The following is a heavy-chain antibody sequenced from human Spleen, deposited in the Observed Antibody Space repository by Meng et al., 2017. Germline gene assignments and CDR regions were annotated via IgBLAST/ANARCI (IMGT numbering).Heavy chain of an antibody. CDR3: ARGPTTVAHDFDY. CDR2: INHRGNT. J-gene: IGHJ4*02. Sequence: QLQQWGAGLLRPLATLSLPLAVYGWAFSGYYWSWTRQPPGKGLVWIGEINHRGNTNYNSFLESRVTISVDTSQNSLSLKLSSVTAADSAVYYCARGPTTVAHDFDYWGQGTLVTVSS. CDR1: GWAFSGYY. V-gene: IGHV4-34*01. D-gene: IGHD4-11*01.